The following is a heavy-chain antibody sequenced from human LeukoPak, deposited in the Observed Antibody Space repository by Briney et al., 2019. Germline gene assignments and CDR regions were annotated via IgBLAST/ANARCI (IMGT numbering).Heavy chain of an antibody. CDR2: ISSSGSTI. V-gene: IGHV3-48*03. CDR3: AKKSVAAIPPLY. D-gene: IGHD2-21*02. Sequence: GGSLRLSCAASGFTFSSYEMNWVRQAPGKGLEWVSYISSSGSTIYYADSVKGRFTISRDNANNSLYPQMNSLRAEDTAIYYCAKKSVAAIPPLYWGQGTLVTVSS. J-gene: IGHJ4*02. CDR1: GFTFSSYE.